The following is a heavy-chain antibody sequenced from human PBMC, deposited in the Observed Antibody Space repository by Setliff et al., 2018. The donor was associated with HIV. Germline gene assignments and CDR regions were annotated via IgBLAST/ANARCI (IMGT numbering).Heavy chain of an antibody. CDR3: GREYCTNGVCYTSYFQH. Sequence: GESLKISCAASGFTFSDYYMSWIRQTPGKGLEWISYISGSGTTIYYADSVKGRFTISRDNAKNSLYLQVNSLRAEDTAVYYCGREYCTNGVCYTSYFQHWGQGTLVTVSS. CDR2: ISGSGTTI. D-gene: IGHD2-8*01. CDR1: GFTFSDYY. V-gene: IGHV3-11*04. J-gene: IGHJ1*01.